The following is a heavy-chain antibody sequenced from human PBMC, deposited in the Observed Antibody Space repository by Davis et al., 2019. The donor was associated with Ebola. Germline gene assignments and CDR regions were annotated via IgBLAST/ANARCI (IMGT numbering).Heavy chain of an antibody. V-gene: IGHV3-30*03. CDR3: ARDPLPGEPYYYGMDV. Sequence: GGSLRLSCAASGFTFSSYWMSWVRQAPGKGLEWVAVISYDGSNKYYADSVKGRFTISRDNSKNTLYLQTNSLRAEDTAVYYCARDPLPGEPYYYGMDVWGQGTTVTVSS. D-gene: IGHD1-14*01. CDR1: GFTFSSYW. J-gene: IGHJ6*02. CDR2: ISYDGSNK.